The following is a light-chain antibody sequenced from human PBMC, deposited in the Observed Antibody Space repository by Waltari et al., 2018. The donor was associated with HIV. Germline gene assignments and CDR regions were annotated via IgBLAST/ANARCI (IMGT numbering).Light chain of an antibody. CDR2: DVT. J-gene: IGLJ3*02. CDR3: SSYTSSTTLV. Sequence: QSALTQPASVSGSPGQSITISCTGTSSDIGGYNYVSWYQQPPGKAPKLMIYDVTHRPSGVSNRFSGSKSGNTASLTISGLQPEDEADYYCSSYTSSTTLVFGGGTKVTVL. V-gene: IGLV2-14*03. CDR1: SSDIGGYNY.